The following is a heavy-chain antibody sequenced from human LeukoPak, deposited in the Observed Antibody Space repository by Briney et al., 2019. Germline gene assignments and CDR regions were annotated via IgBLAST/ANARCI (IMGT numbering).Heavy chain of an antibody. Sequence: SETLSLTCAVYGGSFSGHYWSWIRQVPGKGLEWIGEINHSGSTNYNPSLKSRVIISVDTSKKQFSLKVSSVTAADTAVYYCTRGSDYGGNSGRIDYWGQGTLVTVSS. D-gene: IGHD4-23*01. CDR1: GGSFSGHY. V-gene: IGHV4-34*01. CDR3: TRGSDYGGNSGRIDY. J-gene: IGHJ4*02. CDR2: INHSGST.